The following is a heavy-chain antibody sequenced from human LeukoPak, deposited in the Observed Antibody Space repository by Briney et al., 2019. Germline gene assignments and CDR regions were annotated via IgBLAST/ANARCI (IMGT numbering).Heavy chain of an antibody. Sequence: GGSLRLSCAASGFTVSTYWMHWVRQGPGKGLEWVARLSSDGRSTNYADFVKGRATISRDNAKNTLFLEMSGLRADDTAVYYCARSYNYRFDYWGQGTLVVVSS. CDR1: GFTVSTYW. CDR3: ARSYNYRFDY. D-gene: IGHD3-22*01. CDR2: LSSDGRST. J-gene: IGHJ4*02. V-gene: IGHV3-74*01.